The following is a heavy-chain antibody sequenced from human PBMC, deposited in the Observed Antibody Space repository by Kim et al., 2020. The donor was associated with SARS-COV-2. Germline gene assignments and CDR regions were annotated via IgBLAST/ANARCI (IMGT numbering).Heavy chain of an antibody. CDR2: ISSSSSYT. CDR1: GFTFSDYY. CDR3: ARRKVVGATPYFDY. D-gene: IGHD1-26*01. J-gene: IGHJ4*02. Sequence: GGSLRLSCAASGFTFSDYYMSWIRQAPGKGLEWVSYISSSSSYTNYADSVKGRFTISRDNAKNSLYLQMNSLRAEDTAVYYCARRKVVGATPYFDYWGQGTLVTVSS. V-gene: IGHV3-11*03.